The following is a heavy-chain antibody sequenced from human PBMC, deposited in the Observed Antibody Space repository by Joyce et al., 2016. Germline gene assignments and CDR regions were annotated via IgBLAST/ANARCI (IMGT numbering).Heavy chain of an antibody. D-gene: IGHD3-16*01. Sequence: QLVESGGGVVKPGGSLRLSCEASGSTFSSRSMSWFRQAPGKGLGWVAAISGTSYYIFHAETVRGRFTVSRDNAKKTLYLQMNSLRAEDSAVFYCARGGISYYYAMDVGGQGTTVTVSS. CDR2: ISGTSYYI. CDR3: ARGGISYYYAMDV. V-gene: IGHV3-21*01. J-gene: IGHJ6*02. CDR1: GSTFSSRS.